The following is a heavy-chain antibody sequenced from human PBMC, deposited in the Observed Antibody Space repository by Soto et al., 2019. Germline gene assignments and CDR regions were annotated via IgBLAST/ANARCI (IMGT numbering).Heavy chain of an antibody. CDR2: ISSSSSTI. D-gene: IGHD6-6*01. CDR3: ARDHHIAALA. J-gene: IGHJ5*02. Sequence: PGGSLRLSCVASGFFLRDFGMHWVRQAPGKGLEWVSYISSSSSTIYYADSVKGRFTISRDNAKNSLYLQMNSLRAEDTAVYYCARDHHIAALAWGQGTLVTVSS. CDR1: GFFLRDFG. V-gene: IGHV3-48*01.